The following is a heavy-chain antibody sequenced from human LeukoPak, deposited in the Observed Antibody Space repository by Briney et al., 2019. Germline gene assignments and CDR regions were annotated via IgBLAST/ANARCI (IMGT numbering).Heavy chain of an antibody. Sequence: GGPLRLSCAASGFTFSNFGMSWVRQAPGKGLERVSPISGSGGSTSYADSVKGRFTISRDNSKNTLYLQMNSLRAEDTAVYYCARGRDTGRQYYFDYWGQGTLVTVAS. CDR1: GFTFSNFG. J-gene: IGHJ4*02. D-gene: IGHD5-18*01. CDR3: ARGRDTGRQYYFDY. CDR2: ISGSGGST. V-gene: IGHV3-23*01.